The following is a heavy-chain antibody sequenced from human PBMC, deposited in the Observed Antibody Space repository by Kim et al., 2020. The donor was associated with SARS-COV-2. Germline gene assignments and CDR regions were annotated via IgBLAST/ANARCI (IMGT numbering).Heavy chain of an antibody. J-gene: IGHJ2*01. Sequence: GGSLRLSCAASEFTVSSNYMSWVRQAPGKGLECVSVLYSGGGTDYADSVKGRFTVSRDNFKNTLYLQMNSLRAEDTAVYYCARAASWELLPYWYFDLWGRGTLVTVSS. D-gene: IGHD1-26*01. V-gene: IGHV3-53*01. CDR1: EFTVSSNY. CDR2: LYSGGGT. CDR3: ARAASWELLPYWYFDL.